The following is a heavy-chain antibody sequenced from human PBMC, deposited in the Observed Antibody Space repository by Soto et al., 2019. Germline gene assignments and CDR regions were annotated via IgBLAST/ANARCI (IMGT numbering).Heavy chain of an antibody. CDR1: GYSFTSYW. CDR3: ARHRGADSSGWDDYYYGMDV. Sequence: GESLKISCKGSGYSFTSYWIGWVRQMPGKGLEWMGIIYPGDSDTRYSPSFQGQVTISADKSISTAYLQWRSLKASDTAMYYCARHRGADSSGWDDYYYGMDVWGQGTTVTVSS. J-gene: IGHJ6*02. CDR2: IYPGDSDT. V-gene: IGHV5-51*01. D-gene: IGHD6-19*01.